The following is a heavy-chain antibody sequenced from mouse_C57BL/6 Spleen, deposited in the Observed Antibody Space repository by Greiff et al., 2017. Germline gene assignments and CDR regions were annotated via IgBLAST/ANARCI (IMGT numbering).Heavy chain of an antibody. D-gene: IGHD2-10*01. CDR2: IRNKANNHAT. Sequence: EVKLEESGGGLVQPGGSMKLSCAASGFTFSDAWMDWVRQSPEKGLEWVAEIRNKANNHATYYAESVKGRFTISRDDSKSSVYLQMNSLRAEDTGIYYCTRDGAYQPEDYAMDYWGQGTSVTVSS. J-gene: IGHJ4*01. CDR1: GFTFSDAW. V-gene: IGHV6-6*01. CDR3: TRDGAYQPEDYAMDY.